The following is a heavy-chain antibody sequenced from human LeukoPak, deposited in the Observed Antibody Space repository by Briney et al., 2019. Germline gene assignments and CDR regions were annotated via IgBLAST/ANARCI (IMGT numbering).Heavy chain of an antibody. CDR3: VRDNPRCCGVIPANIDDF. CDR1: GFTFSSYA. V-gene: IGHV3-23*01. D-gene: IGHD2-21*01. CDR2: ISGSGGST. J-gene: IGHJ4*02. Sequence: GGSRRLSCAASGFTFSSYAMSWVRQAPGKGLEWVSAISGSGGSTYYADSVKGRFTISRDNAKSSLYLQMNSLRAEDTALYYCVRDNPRCCGVIPANIDDFWGQGTLVTVSP.